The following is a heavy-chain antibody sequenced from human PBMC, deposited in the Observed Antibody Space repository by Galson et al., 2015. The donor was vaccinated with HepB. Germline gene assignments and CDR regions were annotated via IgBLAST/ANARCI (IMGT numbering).Heavy chain of an antibody. D-gene: IGHD5-18*01. Sequence: SLRLSCAASGFTFSSYSMNWVRQAPGKGLEWVSSISSSSSYIYYADSVRGRFTISRDNAKNSLYLQMSSLRAEDTAVYYCVKPKSPAMVTSWFDPWGQGTLVTASS. CDR2: ISSSSSYI. V-gene: IGHV3-21*01. CDR1: GFTFSSYS. CDR3: VKPKSPAMVTSWFDP. J-gene: IGHJ5*02.